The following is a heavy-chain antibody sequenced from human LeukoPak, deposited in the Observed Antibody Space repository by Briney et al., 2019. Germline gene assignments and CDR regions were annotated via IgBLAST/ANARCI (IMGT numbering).Heavy chain of an antibody. D-gene: IGHD6-13*01. V-gene: IGHV3-11*01. CDR2: ISSSGSTI. CDR3: AAAPRRDTIAWKFDC. J-gene: IGHJ4*02. Sequence: GGSLRLSCAASGFTFSDYYMSWIRQAPGKGLEWVSYISSSGSTIYYADSVKGRFTISRDNAKNSLYLQMNSLRAEDTAVYYCAAAPRRDTIAWKFDCWGQGSLVTVSS. CDR1: GFTFSDYY.